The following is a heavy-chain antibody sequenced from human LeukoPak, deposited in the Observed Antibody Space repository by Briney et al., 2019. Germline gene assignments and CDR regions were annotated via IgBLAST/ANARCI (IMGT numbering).Heavy chain of an antibody. CDR1: GFAFRTYE. Sequence: GGSLRLSCAASGFAFRTYEMNWVRQAPGKGLEWVSYIIISGSTIYYADSVKGRFTISRDNAKKSLYLQMNSLRAEDTAVYYCARESRAGYDDVWESYRYAGLDYWGQGTLVTVSS. D-gene: IGHD3-16*02. CDR3: ARESRAGYDDVWESYRYAGLDY. J-gene: IGHJ4*02. V-gene: IGHV3-48*03. CDR2: IIISGSTI.